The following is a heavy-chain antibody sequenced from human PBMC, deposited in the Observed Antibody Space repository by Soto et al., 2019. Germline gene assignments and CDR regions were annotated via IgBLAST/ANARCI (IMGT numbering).Heavy chain of an antibody. CDR3: VRVGSGHPLYYYYGVDV. Sequence: QVQLVESGGGLVKPGGSLRLSCAASGFTFSDFYMSWIRQAPGKGLEWVSYISSRGTTMYYAESVKGRFTISRDNAKKSLFLQMNSLRAEDTAVYYCVRVGSGHPLYYYYGVDVWGQGTTVTVSS. CDR2: ISSRGTTM. D-gene: IGHD3-3*01. CDR1: GFTFSDFY. J-gene: IGHJ6*02. V-gene: IGHV3-11*01.